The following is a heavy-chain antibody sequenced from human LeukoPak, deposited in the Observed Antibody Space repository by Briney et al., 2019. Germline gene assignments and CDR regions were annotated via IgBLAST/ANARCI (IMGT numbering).Heavy chain of an antibody. J-gene: IGHJ6*03. CDR1: GFTFSSYS. D-gene: IGHD4-11*01. V-gene: IGHV3-21*01. CDR3: ARDSTVTYPMDV. CDR2: ISSSSSYI. Sequence: PGGSLRLSCAASGFTFSSYSMNWVRQAPGKGLEWVSSISSSSSYIYYADSVKGRFTISRDNAKNSLYLQMNSLRAEDTAVYYCARDSTVTYPMDVWGKGTTVTVSS.